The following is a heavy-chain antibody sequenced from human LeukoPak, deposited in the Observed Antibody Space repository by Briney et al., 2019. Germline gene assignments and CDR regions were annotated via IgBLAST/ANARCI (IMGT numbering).Heavy chain of an antibody. D-gene: IGHD3-10*01. J-gene: IGHJ4*02. CDR2: ISWNSGSI. CDR1: GFTFDDYA. Sequence: PGGSLRLSCAASGFTFDDYAMHWVRQAPGKGLEWVLGISWNSGSIGYADSVKGRFTISRDNAKNSLYLQMNSLRAEDTALYYCAKARGVRGYFDYWGQGTLVTVSS. V-gene: IGHV3-9*01. CDR3: AKARGVRGYFDY.